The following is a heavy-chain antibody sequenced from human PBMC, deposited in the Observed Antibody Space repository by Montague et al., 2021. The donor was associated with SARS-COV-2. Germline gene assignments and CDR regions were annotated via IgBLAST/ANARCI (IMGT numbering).Heavy chain of an antibody. CDR2: INRSGSI. V-gene: IGHV4-34*01. J-gene: IGHJ6*01. Sequence: SETLSLTCAVSGGSFSGFYWNWVRQSPGEGLEWIGEINRSGSINYNPSLKSRVTILADASKNQFSLKLTSVTAADTAVYYCARLRDGVVPSPILGVGPYYSTSFLDVWGKGTMVTAS. CDR3: ARLRDGVVPSPILGVGPYYSTSFLDV. CDR1: GGSFSGFY. D-gene: IGHD2-8*02.